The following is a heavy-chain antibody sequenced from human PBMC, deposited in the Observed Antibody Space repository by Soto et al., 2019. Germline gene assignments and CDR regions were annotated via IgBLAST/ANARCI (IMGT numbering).Heavy chain of an antibody. CDR1: GGSISGSSYY. Sequence: PSETLSLTCTVSGGSISGSSYYWGWIRQPPGKGLEWIGNIYLSGTTYYNPSLKSRVTISYDTSKNQFSLKLSSVTAADTAVYYCARVRAYSSSWYWFDPWGQGTLVTVSS. J-gene: IGHJ5*02. V-gene: IGHV4-39*07. CDR3: ARVRAYSSSWYWFDP. D-gene: IGHD6-13*01. CDR2: IYLSGTT.